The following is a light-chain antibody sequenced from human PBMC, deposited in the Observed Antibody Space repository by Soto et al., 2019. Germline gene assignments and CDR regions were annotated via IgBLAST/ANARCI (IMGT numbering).Light chain of an antibody. CDR1: RYNIGSNT. J-gene: IGLJ2*01. CDR3: AAWDDKLNGVV. Sequence: QSVLTQPPSASGTPGQRVTISCSGSRYNIGSNTVNWYQQVPGTAPKLLIYSNNQRPSGVPDRFSGSKSGTSASLAISGLQSEDEADYYCAAWDDKLNGVVFGGGTKLTVL. CDR2: SNN. V-gene: IGLV1-44*01.